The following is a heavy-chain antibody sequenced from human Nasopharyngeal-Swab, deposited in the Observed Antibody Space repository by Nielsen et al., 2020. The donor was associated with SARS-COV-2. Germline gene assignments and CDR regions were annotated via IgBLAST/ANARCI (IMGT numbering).Heavy chain of an antibody. J-gene: IGHJ6*02. Sequence: SGPTLGKPTQTLPPTCTFSGFSLSTNGMWVSWIRQPPGKALELLALIDWDDDKYYSTSLKTRLTISKDTSKNQVVLTMTNMDPVDTATYYCARIQAMITFGGANYYGMDVWGQGTTVTVSS. V-gene: IGHV2-70*01. CDR1: GFSLSTNGMW. CDR3: ARIQAMITFGGANYYGMDV. D-gene: IGHD3-16*01. CDR2: IDWDDDK.